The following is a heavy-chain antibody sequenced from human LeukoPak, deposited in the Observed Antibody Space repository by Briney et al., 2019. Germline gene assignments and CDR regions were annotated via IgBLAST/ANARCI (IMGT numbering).Heavy chain of an antibody. CDR1: GFTFSSYW. D-gene: IGHD2-15*01. Sequence: GGSLRLSCAASGFTFSSYWMNWVRQAPGKGLEWVSYISSSGSTIYYADSVKGRFTISRDNAKNSLYLQMNSLRAEDTAVYYCARGGLTKVVAATLGCWGQGTLVTVSS. V-gene: IGHV3-48*04. CDR2: ISSSGSTI. CDR3: ARGGLTKVVAATLGC. J-gene: IGHJ4*02.